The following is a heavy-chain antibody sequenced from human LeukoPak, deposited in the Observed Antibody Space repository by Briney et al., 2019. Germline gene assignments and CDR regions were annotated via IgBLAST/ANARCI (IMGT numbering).Heavy chain of an antibody. CDR2: ISWNSGSI. CDR3: AKDRSYSSSWLFDY. CDR1: GFTFDDYA. V-gene: IGHV3-9*01. J-gene: IGHJ4*02. D-gene: IGHD6-13*01. Sequence: GGSLRLSCAASGFTFDDYAMHWVRQAPGKGLEWVSGISWNSGSIGCADSVKGRFTISRDNAKNSLYLQMNSLRAEDTALYYCAKDRSYSSSWLFDYWGQGTLVTVSS.